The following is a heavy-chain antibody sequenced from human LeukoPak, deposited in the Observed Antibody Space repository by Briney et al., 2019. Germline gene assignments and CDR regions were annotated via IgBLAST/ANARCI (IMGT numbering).Heavy chain of an antibody. CDR3: ARGAYYDFWSGYYSGWFDP. Sequence: SETLSLTCTVSGYSISSAYYWGWIRQPPGKGLEWIGTIYHSGSTYYNPSLKSRVTISVDTSKNQFSLKLSSVTAADTAVYYCARGAYYDFWSGYYSGWFDPWGQGTLVTVSS. D-gene: IGHD3-3*01. CDR2: IYHSGST. V-gene: IGHV4-38-2*02. J-gene: IGHJ5*02. CDR1: GYSISSAYY.